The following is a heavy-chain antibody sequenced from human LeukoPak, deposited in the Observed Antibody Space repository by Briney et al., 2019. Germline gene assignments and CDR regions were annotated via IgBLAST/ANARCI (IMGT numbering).Heavy chain of an antibody. Sequence: SETLSLTCTVSGGSISSSSYYWGWIRQPPGKGPEWIGSIYYSGSTYYNPSLKSRVTISVDTSKNQFSLKLSSVTAADTAVYYCARRDYDYVWGSYRPFDYWGQGTLVTVSS. CDR2: IYYSGST. CDR1: GGSISSSSYY. D-gene: IGHD3-16*02. V-gene: IGHV4-39*01. CDR3: ARRDYDYVWGSYRPFDY. J-gene: IGHJ4*02.